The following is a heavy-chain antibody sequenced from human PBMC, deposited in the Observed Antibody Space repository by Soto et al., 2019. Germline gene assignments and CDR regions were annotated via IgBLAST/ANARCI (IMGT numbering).Heavy chain of an antibody. D-gene: IGHD1-1*01. J-gene: IGHJ4*02. CDR2: IYYSGST. Sequence: SETLSLTCTVSGGSISSGDYYWSWIRQPPGKGLEWIGYIYYSGSTYNNPSLTSRVTISVDTSRNQFSLQLTSVSAADTAVNYCATGPSGNKVDSWGKGFLVPASP. V-gene: IGHV4-30-4*01. CDR1: GGSISSGDYY. CDR3: ATGPSGNKVDS.